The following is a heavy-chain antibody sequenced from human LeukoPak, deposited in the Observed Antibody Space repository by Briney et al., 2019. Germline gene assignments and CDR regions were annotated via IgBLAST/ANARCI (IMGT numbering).Heavy chain of an antibody. D-gene: IGHD4-17*01. Sequence: GGPLRLSCTTSGFTFNGSALLWLRQASGQGLEWVGRIRSKAHRYATAYAASVKGRFTVSRDDSKNMAYLQMNSLKTEDTAIYYCTRRHYGDYVVDNWGQGTLVTVSS. V-gene: IGHV3-73*01. CDR2: IRSKAHRYAT. J-gene: IGHJ4*02. CDR1: GFTFNGSA. CDR3: TRRHYGDYVVDN.